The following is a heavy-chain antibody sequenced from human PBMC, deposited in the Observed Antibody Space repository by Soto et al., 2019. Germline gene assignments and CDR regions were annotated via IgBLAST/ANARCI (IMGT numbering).Heavy chain of an antibody. J-gene: IGHJ4*02. CDR3: AHRESDREAF. CDR1: GFSLSTGGVG. CDR2: IYWDDDK. V-gene: IGHV2-5*02. D-gene: IGHD3-10*01. Sequence: QITLKESGPTLVRPTQTLTLTCTFSGFSLSTGGVGVVWIRQPPGKALEYVALIYWDDDKRYSPSLRSRLTITKDTSKNQVVLTMTNMDPVDTATYFCAHRESDREAFWGQGTLVTVSS.